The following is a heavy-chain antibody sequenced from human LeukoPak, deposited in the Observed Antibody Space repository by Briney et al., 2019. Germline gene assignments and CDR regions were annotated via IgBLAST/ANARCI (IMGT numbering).Heavy chain of an antibody. CDR1: GFSLGTRGGG. V-gene: IGHV2-5*02. CDR3: AHSGLGYSSRGDWFDP. CDR2: IYWDDDK. D-gene: IGHD6-13*01. Sequence: VSGPTLVNPTQTLTLTCTFSGFSLGTRGGGVGWIRQPPGKALEWLALIYWDDDKRYSPSLKSRLTITKDTSKNQVVLTMTNMDPVDTATYYCAHSGLGYSSRGDWFDPWGQGTLVTVSS. J-gene: IGHJ5*02.